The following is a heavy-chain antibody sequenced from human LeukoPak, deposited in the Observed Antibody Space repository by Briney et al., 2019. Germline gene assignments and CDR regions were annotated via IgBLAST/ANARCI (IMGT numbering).Heavy chain of an antibody. D-gene: IGHD2-15*01. CDR3: AKPMEVIVVVPPSNPLLDYYYYYGLDV. CDR2: ITGSGDNT. V-gene: IGHV3-23*01. Sequence: GGSLRLSCAASGFTFSSHAMIWVRQAPGKGLEWVSAITGSGDNTYYSDAVKGRVTISRDNSMDTLWLQMNSLRDEDRAVYYGAKPMEVIVVVPPSNPLLDYYYYYGLDVWGQGTTVTVSS. CDR1: GFTFSSHA. J-gene: IGHJ6*02.